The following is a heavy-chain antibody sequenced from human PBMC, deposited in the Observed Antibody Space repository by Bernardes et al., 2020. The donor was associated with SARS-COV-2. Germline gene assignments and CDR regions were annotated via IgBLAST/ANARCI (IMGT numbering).Heavy chain of an antibody. D-gene: IGHD3-9*01. CDR3: ARDGGYDILTGYYYYYYGMDV. CDR1: GFTFNSYG. CDR2: IWYDGSDK. Sequence: GGSLRLSCAASGFTFNSYGMHWVRQAPGKGLEWVAIIWYDGSDKYYADSVKGRFTISRDNSKSTLYLQMNSLRAEDTAVYYCARDGGYDILTGYYYYYYGMDVWGQGTTVTVYS. V-gene: IGHV3-33*01. J-gene: IGHJ6*02.